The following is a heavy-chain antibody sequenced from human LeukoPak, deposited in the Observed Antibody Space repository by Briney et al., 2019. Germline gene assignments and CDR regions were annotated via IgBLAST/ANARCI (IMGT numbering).Heavy chain of an antibody. Sequence: PSETLSLTCTVSGGSISSGGYYWSWIRQHPGRGLEWIEYIYYSGSTYYNPSLKSRVTISVDTSKNQFSLKLSSVTAADTAVYYCARVMRDCSGGSCYSNQLDYWGQGTLVTVSS. V-gene: IGHV4-31*03. D-gene: IGHD2-15*01. J-gene: IGHJ4*02. CDR1: GGSISSGGYY. CDR2: IYYSGST. CDR3: ARVMRDCSGGSCYSNQLDY.